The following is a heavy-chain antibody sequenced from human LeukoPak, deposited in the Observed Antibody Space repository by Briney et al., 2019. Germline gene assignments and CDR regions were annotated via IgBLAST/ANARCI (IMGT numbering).Heavy chain of an antibody. J-gene: IGHJ4*02. Sequence: SQTLSLTCAISADSVSSKSATWNWIRQSPSRGLEWLGKTYYRSKWYNDSAVSVTSRITISPDTSKNQFSLQLNSVTPEDTAVYYCARDPRVSAGWQFDYWGQGTLVTVS. V-gene: IGHV6-1*01. CDR3: ARDPRVSAGWQFDY. CDR2: TYYRSKWYN. CDR1: ADSVSSKSAT. D-gene: IGHD6-19*01.